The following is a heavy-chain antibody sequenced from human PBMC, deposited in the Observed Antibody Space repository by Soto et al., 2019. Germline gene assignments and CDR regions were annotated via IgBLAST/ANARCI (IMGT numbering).Heavy chain of an antibody. Sequence: LILSCTASGFTLSDHYMSWIRQAPGKGLEWIGYSSNSGSFTRYADSVKGRFTISRDNAKNSLYLQMNSLRAEDTAVYYCARDWEQWLVPGFWFDPWGQGTLVTVSS. J-gene: IGHJ5*02. CDR2: SSNSGSFT. CDR3: ARDWEQWLVPGFWFDP. D-gene: IGHD6-19*01. V-gene: IGHV3-11*06. CDR1: GFTLSDHY.